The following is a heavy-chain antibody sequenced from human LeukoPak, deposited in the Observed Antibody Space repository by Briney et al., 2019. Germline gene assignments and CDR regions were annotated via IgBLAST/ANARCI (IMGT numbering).Heavy chain of an antibody. CDR1: GGSFSGYY. CDR2: INHSGST. Sequence: SETLSLTCAVYGGSFSGYYWSWIRQPPGKGLEWIGEINHSGSTNYNPSLKSRVTISVDTSKNQYSLKLSSVTAADTAVYYCARSLRPNYFDYWGQGTLVTVSS. CDR3: ARSLRPNYFDY. V-gene: IGHV4-34*01. J-gene: IGHJ4*02.